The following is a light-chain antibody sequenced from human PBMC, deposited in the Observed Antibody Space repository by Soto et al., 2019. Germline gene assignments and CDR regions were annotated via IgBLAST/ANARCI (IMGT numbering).Light chain of an antibody. CDR3: QQYGSSPRT. J-gene: IGKJ1*01. CDR2: GAS. Sequence: EIVLTQSPGTLSLSPGERATLSCRASQSVRSSYLAWYQQKPGQAPRLLMYGASSRATGIPDRFSGSGSGTDFTLTISRLEPEDFAVYYCQQYGSSPRTFGQGTKVDIK. V-gene: IGKV3-20*01. CDR1: QSVRSSY.